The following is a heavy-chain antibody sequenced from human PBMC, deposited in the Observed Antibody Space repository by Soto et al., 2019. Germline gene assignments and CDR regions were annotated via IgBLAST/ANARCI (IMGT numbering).Heavy chain of an antibody. V-gene: IGHV3-48*04. D-gene: IGHD1-26*01. Sequence: GGSLRLSCAASGFTFSSYSMNWVRQAPGKGLEWVSYISSSSSTIYYADSVKGRFTISRANAKNSLYLQMNSLRAEDKAVYSCAREWEQPSSDACDIWGQGTMVTVSS. J-gene: IGHJ3*02. CDR3: AREWEQPSSDACDI. CDR2: ISSSSSTI. CDR1: GFTFSSYS.